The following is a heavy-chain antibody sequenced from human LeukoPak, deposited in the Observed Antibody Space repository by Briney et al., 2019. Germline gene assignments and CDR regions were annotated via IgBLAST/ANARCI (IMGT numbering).Heavy chain of an antibody. D-gene: IGHD4-23*01. V-gene: IGHV3-30*03. CDR2: ISFDESNK. CDR3: ARSDRIDYGGNSGISY. J-gene: IGHJ4*02. CDR1: GFTFSRYG. Sequence: GGSLRLSCAASGFTFSRYGVHWVRQAPGKGLEWVASISFDESNKYIADSVKGRFTVSRDNSKHTLYLQMNSLRAEDTAVYYCARSDRIDYGGNSGISYWGQGTLVTVSS.